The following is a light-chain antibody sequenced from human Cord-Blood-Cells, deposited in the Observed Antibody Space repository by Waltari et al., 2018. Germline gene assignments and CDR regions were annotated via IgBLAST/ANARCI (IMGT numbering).Light chain of an antibody. CDR1: SSDVGCYNY. CDR2: DVS. CDR3: SSYTGSSTWV. Sequence: QSALTQPASVSGSPGQSITISCTGTSSDVGCYNYVSWYQQHPGKAPKLMIYDVSNRPSGVSNRFSGSKSGNTASLTISGLQAEDEADYYCSSYTGSSTWVFGGGTKLTVL. V-gene: IGLV2-14*03. J-gene: IGLJ3*02.